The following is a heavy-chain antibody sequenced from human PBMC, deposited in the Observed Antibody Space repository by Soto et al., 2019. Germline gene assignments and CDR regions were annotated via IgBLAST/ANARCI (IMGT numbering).Heavy chain of an antibody. D-gene: IGHD5-18*01. CDR2: INHSGST. V-gene: IGHV4-34*01. CDR1: GGSFSGYY. CDR3: ARGGYSYGSGWFDP. J-gene: IGHJ5*02. Sequence: SETLSLTCAVYGGSFSGYYWGWIRQPPGKGLEWIGEINHSGSTNYNPSLKSRVTISVDTSKNQFSLKLSSVTAADTAVYYCARGGYSYGSGWFDPWGQGTLVTVSS.